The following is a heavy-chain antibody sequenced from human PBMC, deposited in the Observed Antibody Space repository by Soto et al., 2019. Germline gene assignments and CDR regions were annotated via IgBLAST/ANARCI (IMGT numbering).Heavy chain of an antibody. J-gene: IGHJ4*02. Sequence: EAQLVESGGGLVQPGGSLRLSCAASGFSFSHYEMNWVRQAPGKGLEWVAYISSGGNIIHYADSVRGRFTVSRDNARNSLFLQMNILRVEDTALYYCARDRAAGGYWGQGTLVTVSS. V-gene: IGHV3-48*03. CDR2: ISSGGNII. D-gene: IGHD6-13*01. CDR1: GFSFSHYE. CDR3: ARDRAAGGY.